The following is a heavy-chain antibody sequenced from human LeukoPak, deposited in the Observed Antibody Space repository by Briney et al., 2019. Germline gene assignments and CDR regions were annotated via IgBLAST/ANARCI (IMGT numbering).Heavy chain of an antibody. Sequence: PGGSLRLSCAASGFTFSSYSMNWVRQAPGKGLEWASYISSSSSTIYYADSVKGRFTISRDNAKNSLYLQMNSLRAEDTAVYYCAREWFYYYYGMDVWGQGTTVTVSS. D-gene: IGHD3-22*01. CDR2: ISSSSSTI. J-gene: IGHJ6*02. CDR1: GFTFSSYS. CDR3: AREWFYYYYGMDV. V-gene: IGHV3-48*01.